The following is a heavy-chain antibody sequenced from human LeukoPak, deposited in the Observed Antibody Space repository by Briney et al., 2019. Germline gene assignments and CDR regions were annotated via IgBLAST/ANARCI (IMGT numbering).Heavy chain of an antibody. CDR2: IIPIFGTA. CDR3: ARDRVQLWLSGNFDY. Sequence: SVKVSCKASGGTFSSYAISWVRQAPGQGLEWMGGIIPIFGTANYAQKFQGRVTITADESTSTAYMELSSLRSEDTAVHYCARDRVQLWLSGNFDYWGQGTLVTVSS. V-gene: IGHV1-69*13. J-gene: IGHJ4*02. CDR1: GGTFSSYA. D-gene: IGHD5-18*01.